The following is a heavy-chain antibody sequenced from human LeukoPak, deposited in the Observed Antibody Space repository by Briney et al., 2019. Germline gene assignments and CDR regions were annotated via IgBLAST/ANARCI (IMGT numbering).Heavy chain of an antibody. D-gene: IGHD3-22*01. J-gene: IGHJ4*02. CDR1: GFTFDDYA. CDR2: ISWNSGSI. V-gene: IGHV3-9*01. CDR3: AKDKDAYYDRLHY. Sequence: GRSLRLSCAASGFTFDDYAMHWVRQAPGKGLEWVSGISWNSGSISYADSVKGRFTISRDNAKNSLYLQMNSLRPEDTALYYCAKDKDAYYDRLHYWGQGTLVTVSS.